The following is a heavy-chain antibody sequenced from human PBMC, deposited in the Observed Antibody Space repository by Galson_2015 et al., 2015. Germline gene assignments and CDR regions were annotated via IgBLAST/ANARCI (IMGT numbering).Heavy chain of an antibody. V-gene: IGHV2-5*02. CDR1: GFSLSTSGVG. CDR3: ARSFYGDPKYSWFDP. D-gene: IGHD4-17*01. Sequence: PALVKPTQTLTLTCTLSGFSLSTSGVGVGWIRQPPGKALEWLAVIYWDDDKRYSPSLKSRLTITKDTSKNQVVLTMTNMDPVDTATYYCARSFYGDPKYSWFDPWGQGTLVTVSS. J-gene: IGHJ5*02. CDR2: IYWDDDK.